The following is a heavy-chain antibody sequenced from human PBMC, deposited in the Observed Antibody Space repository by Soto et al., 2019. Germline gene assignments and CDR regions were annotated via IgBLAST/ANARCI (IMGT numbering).Heavy chain of an antibody. V-gene: IGHV3-64D*06. CDR3: VRESGSYSGDY. J-gene: IGHJ4*02. D-gene: IGHD1-26*01. CDR2: ISSNGGST. Sequence: GSLRLSCSASGFTFSSYAMHWVRQAPGKGLEYVSAISSNGGSTYYADSVKGRFTISRDNSKNTLYLQMSSLRAEDTAVYYCVRESGSYSGDYWGQGTLVTVSS. CDR1: GFTFSSYA.